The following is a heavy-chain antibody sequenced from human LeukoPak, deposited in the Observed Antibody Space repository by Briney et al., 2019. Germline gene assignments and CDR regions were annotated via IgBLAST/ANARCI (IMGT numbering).Heavy chain of an antibody. D-gene: IGHD6-13*01. V-gene: IGHV1-46*01. J-gene: IGHJ4*02. CDR3: ARTYSSSGCVDY. Sequence: ASVKVSCMASGYTFTSYYLQWVRQAPGQGLEWMGIINPSGGSTTYAQKFQGRVTLTRDTSTTTVHVELSSLRSEDTAVYYCARTYSSSGCVDYWGQGTLVTVSS. CDR1: GYTFTSYY. CDR2: INPSGGST.